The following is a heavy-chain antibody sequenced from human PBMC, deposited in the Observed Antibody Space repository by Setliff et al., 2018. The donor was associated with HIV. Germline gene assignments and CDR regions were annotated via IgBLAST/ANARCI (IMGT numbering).Heavy chain of an antibody. J-gene: IGHJ6*03. V-gene: IGHV4-4*07. D-gene: IGHD3-16*01. Sequence: SETLSLTCTVSGGSISSYYWSWIRQPAGKGLEWIGHIYTSGSTNYNPSLKSRVTMSVDTSKNQFSLKLSSVTAANTAVYYCARDVPWGDYYYYMDVWGKGTTVTVSS. CDR1: GGSISSYY. CDR3: ARDVPWGDYYYYMDV. CDR2: IYTSGST.